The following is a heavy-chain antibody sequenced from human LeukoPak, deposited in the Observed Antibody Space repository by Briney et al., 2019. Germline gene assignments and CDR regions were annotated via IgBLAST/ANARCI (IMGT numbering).Heavy chain of an antibody. V-gene: IGHV4-61*02. CDR1: GGSISSGSYY. D-gene: IGHD3-10*01. CDR3: AAEIWFGDSERFLDP. Sequence: PSETLSLTCTVSGGSISSGSYYWSWIRQPAGKGLEWIGRIYTSGSTNYNPSLKSRVTISVDTSKNQFSLKLSSVTAADTAVYYCAAEIWFGDSERFLDPWGQGTLVTVSS. J-gene: IGHJ5*02. CDR2: IYTSGST.